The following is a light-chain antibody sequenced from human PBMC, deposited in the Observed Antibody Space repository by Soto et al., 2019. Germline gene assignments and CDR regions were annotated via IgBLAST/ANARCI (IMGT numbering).Light chain of an antibody. Sequence: DIVLTQSPGTLSLSPGERATLSCRASQSISSSYLAWYQQRPGQAPRLLIYGASSRATGIPARFSGSGSGTDFTLTISSLETEDFAVYYCPQYGLSPWTFGQGTKVE. CDR1: QSISSSY. CDR2: GAS. CDR3: PQYGLSPWT. J-gene: IGKJ1*01. V-gene: IGKV3-20*01.